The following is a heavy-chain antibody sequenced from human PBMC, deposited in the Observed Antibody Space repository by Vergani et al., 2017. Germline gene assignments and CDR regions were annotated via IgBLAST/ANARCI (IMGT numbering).Heavy chain of an antibody. D-gene: IGHD4-11*01. CDR3: ARVNTETNGQLYYYYYMDV. CDR1: GGSFTSYY. J-gene: IGHJ6*03. CDR2: IDHTGRP. Sequence: QVQLQQWGGGLLKPSETLSLTCVVNGGSFTSYYWTWIRQSPGEGLEWVGDIDHTGRPDYNPSLKSRLTMSVDKSRNQFSLTLNSVTATDTALYFCARVNTETNGQLYYYYYMDVWGQGTAVTVS. V-gene: IGHV4-34*01.